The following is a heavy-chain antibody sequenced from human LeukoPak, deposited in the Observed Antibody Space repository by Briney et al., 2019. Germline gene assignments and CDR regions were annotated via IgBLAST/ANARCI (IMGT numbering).Heavy chain of an antibody. Sequence: PGGSLRLSCAASGFTFTNSAMTWVRQAPGKGLEWVSSISDSADHTFYADSVQCRFTLPRDNSKSTLYLEVHSLRAEDTAVYYCAKGIGTTFRFRTYYYYYYMDVWGKGTTVTVSS. J-gene: IGHJ6*03. CDR1: GFTFTNSA. D-gene: IGHD1-7*01. CDR3: AKGIGTTFRFRTYYYYYYMDV. V-gene: IGHV3-23*01. CDR2: ISDSADHT.